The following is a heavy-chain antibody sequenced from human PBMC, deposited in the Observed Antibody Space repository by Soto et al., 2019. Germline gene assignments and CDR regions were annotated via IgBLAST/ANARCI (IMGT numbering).Heavy chain of an antibody. CDR2: IYYSGST. V-gene: IGHV4-59*01. D-gene: IGHD3-10*01. CDR3: ARSVWFGELLSFPPANNWFDP. CDR1: GGSLSSYY. J-gene: IGHJ5*02. Sequence: SETLSLTCTVSGGSLSSYYWSWIRQPPGKGLEWIGYIYYSGSTNYNPSLKSRVTISVDTSKNQFSLKLSSVTAADTAVYYCARSVWFGELLSFPPANNWFDPWGQGTLVTVSS.